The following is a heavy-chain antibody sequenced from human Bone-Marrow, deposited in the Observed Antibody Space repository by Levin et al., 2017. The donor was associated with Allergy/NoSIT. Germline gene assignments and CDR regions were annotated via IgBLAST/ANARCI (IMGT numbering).Heavy chain of an antibody. CDR3: ARRSGSLLPTRGWLDP. J-gene: IGHJ5*02. CDR2: IYWDDDK. V-gene: IGHV2-5*02. Sequence: SGPTLVKPTQTLTLTCSFSGFLLTTSGVGVDWVRQSPGKALEWLALIYWDDDKRYSPSLKTRLTITKDISKNQVVLTMTNMDPLDTATYYCARRSGSLLPTRGWLDPWGQGILLTVSS. D-gene: IGHD1-26*01. CDR1: GFLLTTSGVG.